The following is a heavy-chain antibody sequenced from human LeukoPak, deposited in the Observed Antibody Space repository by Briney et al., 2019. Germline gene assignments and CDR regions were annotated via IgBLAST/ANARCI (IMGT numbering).Heavy chain of an antibody. CDR3: ARDRYYYDSSGYLGDY. CDR2: ISSSSSYI. V-gene: IGHV3-21*04. Sequence: GGSLRLSCAASGFTFSSYSMNWVRQAPGKGLEWVSSISSSSSYIYYADTVKGRFTISRDNAKNSLYLQMNSLRAEDTALYYCARDRYYYDSSGYLGDYWGQGTLVTVSS. J-gene: IGHJ4*02. CDR1: GFTFSSYS. D-gene: IGHD3-22*01.